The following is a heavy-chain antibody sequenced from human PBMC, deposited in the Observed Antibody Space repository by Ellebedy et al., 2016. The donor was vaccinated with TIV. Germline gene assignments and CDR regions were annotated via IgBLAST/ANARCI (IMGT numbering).Heavy chain of an antibody. CDR1: GYTFTSYG. D-gene: IGHD3-9*01. CDR2: ISAYNGNT. Sequence: AASVKVSCKASGYTFTSYGISWVRQAPGQGLEWMGWISAYNGNTNYAQKFQGRVTMTEDTSTDTAYMELSSLRSEDTAVYYCARDYDILTGKDYWGQGTLVTVSS. J-gene: IGHJ4*02. V-gene: IGHV1-18*04. CDR3: ARDYDILTGKDY.